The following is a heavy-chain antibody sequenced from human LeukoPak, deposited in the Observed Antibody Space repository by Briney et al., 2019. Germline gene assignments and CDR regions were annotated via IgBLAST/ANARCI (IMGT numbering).Heavy chain of an antibody. D-gene: IGHD3-9*01. CDR3: AREGYDILTGYLYNWFDP. CDR2: IYYSGST. Sequence: PSETLSLTCTVSGGSISSYYWSWIRRPPGKGLEWIGYIYYSGSTNYNPSLKSRVTISVDTSKNQFSLKLSSVTAADTAVYYCAREGYDILTGYLYNWFDPWGQGTLVTVSS. CDR1: GGSISSYY. V-gene: IGHV4-59*01. J-gene: IGHJ5*02.